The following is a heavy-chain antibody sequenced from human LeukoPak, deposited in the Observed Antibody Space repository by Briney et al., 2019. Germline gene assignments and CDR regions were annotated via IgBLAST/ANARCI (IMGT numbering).Heavy chain of an antibody. CDR3: ARKHSSSWFLDY. D-gene: IGHD6-13*01. CDR1: GFTFSSYS. J-gene: IGHJ4*02. CDR2: ISSSSSYI. Sequence: GGSLRLSCAASGFTFSSYSMNWVRQAPGKGLEWVSSISSSSSYIYYADSVKGRFTISRDNAKNSLYLQMNSLRAEDTAVYYCARKHSSSWFLDYWGQGTLVTVSS. V-gene: IGHV3-21*01.